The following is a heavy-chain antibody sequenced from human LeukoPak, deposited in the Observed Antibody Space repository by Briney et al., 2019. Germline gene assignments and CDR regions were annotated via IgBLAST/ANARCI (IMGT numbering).Heavy chain of an antibody. CDR3: ARGGVGATLFYYYYMDV. V-gene: IGHV4-39*01. Sequence: PSETLSLTCTVSGVSISSSNSYWGWIRQPPGKGLEWIGSIYYSGNTYYNASLKSQVSISIDTSKNRFSLKLSSVTAADTAVYCCARGGVGATLFYYYYMDVWGKGTTVTISS. CDR1: GVSISSSNSY. CDR2: IYYSGNT. D-gene: IGHD1-26*01. J-gene: IGHJ6*03.